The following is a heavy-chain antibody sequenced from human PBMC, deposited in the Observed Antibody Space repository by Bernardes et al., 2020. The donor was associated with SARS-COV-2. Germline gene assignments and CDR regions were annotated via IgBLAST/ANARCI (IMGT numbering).Heavy chain of an antibody. D-gene: IGHD3-22*01. CDR3: ARHEYHYETSGYNLFDP. CDR2: IYYRGTT. V-gene: IGHV4-39*01. CDR1: GGSISSSSYY. Sequence: SEPLSLTCTVSGGSISSSSYYWGWLRQPPGKGLEWIGSIYYRGTTSYNPSLKSRLTISVDTSKNQFSLKLSSVTAADTAVYYCARHEYHYETSGYNLFDPWGQGTLVTVSS. J-gene: IGHJ5*02.